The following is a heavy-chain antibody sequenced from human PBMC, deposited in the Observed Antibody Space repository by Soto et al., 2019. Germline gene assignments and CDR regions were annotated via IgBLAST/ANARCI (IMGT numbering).Heavy chain of an antibody. CDR1: GYPVTAYY. D-gene: IGHD3-3*01. V-gene: IGHV1-2*02. J-gene: IGHJ3*02. CDR3: VRGGGVGVAGSAAFDM. Sequence: QLHLVQSGAVVKKPGASVTVSCSASGYPVTAYYMHWVRQAPGRGLEWMGGINPATGAAKYTQTFRGRVTVTRDPSTSTVFMELSGLTSEDTAVFYWVRGGGVGVAGSAAFDMWGQGTLVTVSS. CDR2: INPATGAA.